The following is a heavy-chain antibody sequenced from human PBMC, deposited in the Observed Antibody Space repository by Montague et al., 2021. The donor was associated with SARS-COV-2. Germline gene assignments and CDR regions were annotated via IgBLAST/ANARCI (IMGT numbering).Heavy chain of an antibody. Sequence: SETLSLTCTVSGGSISSYYWSWIRQPPGKGLEWIGYIYYSGSTNXXPSLKSRVTISVDTSKNQFSLKPSSVTAADTAVYYCARGSGWMGNALDIWGQGTMVTVSS. J-gene: IGHJ3*02. D-gene: IGHD6-19*01. CDR2: IYYSGST. CDR1: GGSISSYY. V-gene: IGHV4-59*01. CDR3: ARGSGWMGNALDI.